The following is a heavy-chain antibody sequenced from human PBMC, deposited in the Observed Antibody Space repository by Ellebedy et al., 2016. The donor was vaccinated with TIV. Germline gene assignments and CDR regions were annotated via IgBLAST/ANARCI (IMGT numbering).Heavy chain of an antibody. J-gene: IGHJ4*02. CDR2: ISGSGGST. D-gene: IGHD3-22*01. V-gene: IGHV3-23*01. CDR3: AKDVAMIVVVNRD. Sequence: GESLKISXAASGFTFSSYAMSWVRQAPGKGLEWVSAISGSGGSTYYADSVKGRFTISRDNSKNTLYLQMNSLRAEDTAVYYCAKDVAMIVVVNRDWGQGTLVTVSS. CDR1: GFTFSSYA.